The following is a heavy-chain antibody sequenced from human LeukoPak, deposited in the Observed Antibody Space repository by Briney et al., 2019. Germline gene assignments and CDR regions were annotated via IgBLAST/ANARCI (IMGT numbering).Heavy chain of an antibody. CDR1: GFDFNAAW. J-gene: IGHJ6*02. CDR2: IGSSGSPT. D-gene: IGHD3-22*01. V-gene: IGHV3-48*02. CDR3: ARRPYSDTSGRLSDV. Sequence: GGSLRLSCAASGFDFNAAWITWVRQAPGKGLEWISYIGSSGSPTHYADSVGGRFTISRDNAKNSLYLQMNSLRDEDTAVYFCARRPYSDTSGRLSDVWGQGTTVTVSS.